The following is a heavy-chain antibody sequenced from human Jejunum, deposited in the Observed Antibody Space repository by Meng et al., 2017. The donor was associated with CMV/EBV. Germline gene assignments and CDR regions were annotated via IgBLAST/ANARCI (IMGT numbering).Heavy chain of an antibody. D-gene: IGHD4-17*01. CDR2: MYYSGST. CDR3: ARYGATTVTTKRAFDI. CDR1: ASIRSCCFY. J-gene: IGHJ3*02. Sequence: ASIRSCCFYYGWIRQPPGKGLEWIGSMYYSGSTYYNPSLKSRVTISVDTSKSQFSLELSSVTAADTAVYYCARYGATTVTTKRAFDIWGQGTMVTVSS. V-gene: IGHV4-39*01.